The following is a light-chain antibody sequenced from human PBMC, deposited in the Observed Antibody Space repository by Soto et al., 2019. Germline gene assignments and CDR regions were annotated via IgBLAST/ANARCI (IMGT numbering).Light chain of an antibody. Sequence: AIRMTQSPSSLSASTGDRVTITCRASQGISSYLAWYQQKPGKAPKLLIYAASTLQSGVPSRFSGSGSGTDFTRTISCLQSEDFATYYCQQYYSYPLTFGGGTKVEIK. V-gene: IGKV1-8*01. CDR3: QQYYSYPLT. CDR2: AAS. J-gene: IGKJ4*01. CDR1: QGISSY.